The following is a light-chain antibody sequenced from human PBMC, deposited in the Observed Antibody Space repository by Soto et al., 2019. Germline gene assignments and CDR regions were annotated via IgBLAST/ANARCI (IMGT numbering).Light chain of an antibody. V-gene: IGLV2-14*01. J-gene: IGLJ2*01. CDR2: EVS. CDR1: SSDVGGYNY. Sequence: QSALTQPASVSGSPGQSITISCTGTSSDVGGYNYVSWYQQHPGKAPKLMIYEVSNRPSGVSNRFSGSKSGNTASLTISGLQSEDESYYYCSSYTSSRTVVFGGGTKVTVL. CDR3: SSYTSSRTVV.